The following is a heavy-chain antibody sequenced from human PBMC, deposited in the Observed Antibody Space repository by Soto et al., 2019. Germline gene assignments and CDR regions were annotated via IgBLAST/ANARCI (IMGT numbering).Heavy chain of an antibody. V-gene: IGHV4-59*11. CDR1: GGSISSHY. D-gene: IGHD6-19*01. CDR3: ARGGWYNDY. CDR2: IHDSGNT. Sequence: QVQLQESGPGLVKPSETLSLTSTVSGGSISSHYWSWIRQPPGKGLEWMGYIHDSGNTNYNPSLKSRVTLSVDTSNNQFSLKLTSVTAADTAVYYCARGGWYNDYWGQGTLVTVSS. J-gene: IGHJ4*02.